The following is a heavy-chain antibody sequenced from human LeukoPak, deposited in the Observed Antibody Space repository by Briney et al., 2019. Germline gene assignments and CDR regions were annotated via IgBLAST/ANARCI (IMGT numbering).Heavy chain of an antibody. Sequence: ASVKVSCKASGYTFTGYYMHWVRLAPGRGLEWMGWINPNSGGTNYAQKFQGRVTMTRDTSISTAYMELSRLRSDDTAVYYCARNPYSSGLDYWGQGTLVTVSS. V-gene: IGHV1-2*02. J-gene: IGHJ4*02. CDR2: INPNSGGT. CDR3: ARNPYSSGLDY. D-gene: IGHD6-19*01. CDR1: GYTFTGYY.